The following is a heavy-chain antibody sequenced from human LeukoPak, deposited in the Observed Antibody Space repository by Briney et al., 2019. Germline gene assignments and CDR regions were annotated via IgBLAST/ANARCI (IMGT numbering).Heavy chain of an antibody. V-gene: IGHV3-7*04. CDR1: GFTFSSSW. Sequence: GGSLRLSCATSGFTFSSSWMTWVRQAPGKGLEWVANIKEDGSEKYYVDSVKGRFTISRDNAKNSLYLQMNSLRAEDTAVYYCARAGAWWELLHFDYWGQGTLVTVSS. D-gene: IGHD1-26*01. CDR2: IKEDGSEK. J-gene: IGHJ4*02. CDR3: ARAGAWWELLHFDY.